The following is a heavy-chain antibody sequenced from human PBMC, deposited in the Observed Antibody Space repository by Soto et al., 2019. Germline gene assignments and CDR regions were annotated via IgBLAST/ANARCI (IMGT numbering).Heavy chain of an antibody. J-gene: IGHJ5*02. V-gene: IGHV3-21*01. CDR3: TRDASRDSSARGWFDP. D-gene: IGHD6-13*01. CDR2: ISSNSAYI. Sequence: GGSLRLSCAASGFPFSTTDMSWVRQAPGKGLEWVSTISSNSAYIYYTDALRGRFTISRDNAKNSLHLQMNSLRAEDTAVYYCTRDASRDSSARGWFDPWGPGTLVTVSS. CDR1: GFPFSTTD.